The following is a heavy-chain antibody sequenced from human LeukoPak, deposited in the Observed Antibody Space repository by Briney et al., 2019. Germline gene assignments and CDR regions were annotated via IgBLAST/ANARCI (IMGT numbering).Heavy chain of an antibody. CDR3: ARDHYDILTGNVDY. J-gene: IGHJ4*02. Sequence: RPGGSLRLSCAASGFTFDDYGMSWVRQAPGKGLEWVSGINWNGGSTGYADSVKGRLTISRDNAKNSLYLQMNSLRAEDTALYYCARDHYDILTGNVDYWGPRTLVTVSS. D-gene: IGHD3-9*01. CDR2: INWNGGST. CDR1: GFTFDDYG. V-gene: IGHV3-20*04.